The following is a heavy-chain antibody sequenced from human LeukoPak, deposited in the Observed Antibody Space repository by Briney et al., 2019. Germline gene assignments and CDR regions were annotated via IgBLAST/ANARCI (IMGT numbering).Heavy chain of an antibody. V-gene: IGHV3-21*01. CDR3: ARGPYCGGDCFSPMYYFEY. CDR2: ISSSSSYI. J-gene: IGHJ4*02. Sequence: GGSLRLSCAASGFTFSSYSMNWVRQAPGKGLEWVSSISSSSSYIYYADSVKGRFTISRDNAKNSLYLQMNSLRAEDTAVYYCARGPYCGGDCFSPMYYFEYWGQGTLVTISS. CDR1: GFTFSSYS. D-gene: IGHD2-21*02.